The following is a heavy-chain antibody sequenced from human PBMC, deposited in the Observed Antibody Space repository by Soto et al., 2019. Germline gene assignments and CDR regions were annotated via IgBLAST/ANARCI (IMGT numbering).Heavy chain of an antibody. CDR2: INWDGYSI. CDR3: ARSWSGSTSGRVHV. CDR1: GFNFDDHV. D-gene: IGHD3-3*01. J-gene: IGHJ6*02. Sequence: PGGSLRLSCVASGFNFDDHVMHWVRQVPGKGLEWVGHINWDGYSIGYGGSVRGRFSISRDDAKNTLYLQMNSLRPEDTALYFCARSWSGSTSGRVHVWGQGTTVTVS. V-gene: IGHV3-9*01.